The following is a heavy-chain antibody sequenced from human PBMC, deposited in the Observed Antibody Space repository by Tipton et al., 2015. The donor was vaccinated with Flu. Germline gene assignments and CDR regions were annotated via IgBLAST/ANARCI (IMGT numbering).Heavy chain of an antibody. V-gene: IGHV3-30*03. J-gene: IGHJ6*02. CDR3: ARDTFWYRRSYYYGMDV. CDR2: ISYDGSNT. D-gene: IGHD6-6*01. Sequence: SLRLSCAASGFTFTNYGLHWVRQAPGKGLEWVAVISYDGSNTYYADSVKGRFTISRDNSKDTLYLQMNSLRAEDTAVYYCARDTFWYRRSYYYGMDVWGQGTTVTVSS. CDR1: GFTFTNYG.